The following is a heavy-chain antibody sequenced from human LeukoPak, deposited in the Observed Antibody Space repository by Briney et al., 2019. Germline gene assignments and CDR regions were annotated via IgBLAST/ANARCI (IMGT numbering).Heavy chain of an antibody. D-gene: IGHD2-2*01. J-gene: IGHJ4*02. CDR2: IYHTGSA. CDR3: ARYCTSTTCILRGFDY. Sequence: SETLSLTCSVSGYSFTSGHYWGWIRQPPGKGLEWIANIYHTGSAHYNPSLKSRVTISVDTSKNQFSLKLSSVTAADTAVYYCARYCTSTTCILRGFDYWGQGTLVAVSS. CDR1: GYSFTSGHY. V-gene: IGHV4-38-2*01.